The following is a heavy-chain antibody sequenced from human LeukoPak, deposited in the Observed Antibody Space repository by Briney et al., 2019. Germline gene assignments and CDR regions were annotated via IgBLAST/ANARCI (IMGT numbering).Heavy chain of an antibody. CDR3: ARHRYCSGGSCSLRYFDY. D-gene: IGHD2-15*01. Sequence: SETLSLTCTVPGGSINSSSYYWGWIRQPPGKGLEWIVSIYYSGSTYYHPSLKSRVTISVDTSRNQFSLKLSSVTAADTAVYYCARHRYCSGGSCSLRYFDYWGQATLVSLSS. V-gene: IGHV4-39*01. J-gene: IGHJ4*02. CDR2: IYYSGST. CDR1: GGSINSSSYY.